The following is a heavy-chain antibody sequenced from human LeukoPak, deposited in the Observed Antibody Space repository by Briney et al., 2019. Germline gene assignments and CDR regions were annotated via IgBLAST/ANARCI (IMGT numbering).Heavy chain of an antibody. V-gene: IGHV4-39*01. Sequence: SGTLSLTCTVSGGSISSSSYYWGWIRQPPGKGLEWIGSIYYSGSTYYNPSLKSRVTISVDTSKNQFPLKLSSVTAADTAVYYCARHEAGGGLTYWGQGTLVTVSS. CDR1: GGSISSSSYY. J-gene: IGHJ4*02. CDR3: ARHEAGGGLTY. D-gene: IGHD3-9*01. CDR2: IYYSGST.